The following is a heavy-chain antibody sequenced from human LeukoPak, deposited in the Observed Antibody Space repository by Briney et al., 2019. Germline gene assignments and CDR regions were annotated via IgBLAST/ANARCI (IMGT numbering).Heavy chain of an antibody. V-gene: IGHV4-38-2*02. CDR1: GYSISSGYY. Sequence: PSETLSLTCTVSGYSISSGYYWGWVRQPPGKGLEWIGSIYHSGSTYYNPSLKSRVTISVDTSKNQFSLKLSSVTAADTAVYYCARVKVVVTLDYYYYMDVWGKGTTVTVSS. D-gene: IGHD3-22*01. CDR2: IYHSGST. J-gene: IGHJ6*03. CDR3: ARVKVVVTLDYYYYMDV.